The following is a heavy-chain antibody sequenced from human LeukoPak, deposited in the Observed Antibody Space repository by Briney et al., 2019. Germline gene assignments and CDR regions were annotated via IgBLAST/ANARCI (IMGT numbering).Heavy chain of an antibody. CDR2: IKHDGSKK. J-gene: IGHJ6*02. Sequence: GGSLRLSCEASGFTFRIYWMSWVRQAPGKGLEWVANIKHDGSKKYYVDSVKGRFTISRDNAKNSLYLQMNSLRAEDTAVYYCARDYFYPMDVWGQGTTVTVSS. V-gene: IGHV3-7*04. CDR3: ARDYFYPMDV. CDR1: GFTFRIYW.